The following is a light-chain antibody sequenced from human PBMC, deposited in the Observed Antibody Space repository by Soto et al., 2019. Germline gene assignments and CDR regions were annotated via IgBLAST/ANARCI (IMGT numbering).Light chain of an antibody. J-gene: IGLJ1*01. CDR2: EVS. CDR3: NSYAGSNVYV. CDR1: SSDVGGYNY. Sequence: SALTQPPSASGSPGQSVTISCTGTSSDVGGYNYVSWYQQHPGKAPKLMIYEVSKRPSGVPDRFSGSKSGNTASLTVSGLQAEDEADYYCNSYAGSNVYVFGTGTKLTVL. V-gene: IGLV2-8*01.